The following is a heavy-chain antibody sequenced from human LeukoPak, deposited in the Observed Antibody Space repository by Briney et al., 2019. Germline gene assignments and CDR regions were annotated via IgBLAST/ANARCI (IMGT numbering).Heavy chain of an antibody. D-gene: IGHD2-2*01. CDR1: GFTFSSYA. J-gene: IGHJ4*02. CDR3: AKSPRPSAVRGYFDY. V-gene: IGHV3-23*01. Sequence: GGSLRLSCAASGFTFSSYAMSWVRQAPGKGLEWVSAISGSGGSTYYADSVKGRFTISSDNSKNILYLQMNSLGAEDTAVYYCAKSPRPSAVRGYFDYWGQGTLVTVSS. CDR2: ISGSGGST.